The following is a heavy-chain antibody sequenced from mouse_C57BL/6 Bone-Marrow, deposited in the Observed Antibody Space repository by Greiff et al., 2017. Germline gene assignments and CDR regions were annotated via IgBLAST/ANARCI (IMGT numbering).Heavy chain of an antibody. Sequence: QVQLQQPGAELVKPGASVKLSCKASGYTFTSYWMQWVKQRPGQGLEWIGEIDPSDSYTNYNQKFKGKATLTVDTSSSTAYMQLSSMTSGDSAVYYCARDYYGSSMFAYWGQGTLVTVSA. CDR3: ARDYYGSSMFAY. CDR1: GYTFTSYW. V-gene: IGHV1-50*01. CDR2: IDPSDSYT. J-gene: IGHJ3*01. D-gene: IGHD1-1*01.